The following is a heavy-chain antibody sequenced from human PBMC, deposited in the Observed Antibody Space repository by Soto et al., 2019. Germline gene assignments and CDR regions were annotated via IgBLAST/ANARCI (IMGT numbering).Heavy chain of an antibody. Sequence: SETLSLTCTVSGGSISSYYWSWIRQPAGKGLEWIGRIYTSGSTNYNPSLKSRVTMSVDKYMLQFDLKLSSVTAADTAVYYCARDYCYGPAYYFDYWGQGXLVTVSS. CDR2: IYTSGST. D-gene: IGHD5-18*01. V-gene: IGHV4-4*07. CDR1: GGSISSYY. CDR3: ARDYCYGPAYYFDY. J-gene: IGHJ4*02.